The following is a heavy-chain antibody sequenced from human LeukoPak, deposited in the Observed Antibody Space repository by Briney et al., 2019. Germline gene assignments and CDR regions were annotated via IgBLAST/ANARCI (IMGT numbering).Heavy chain of an antibody. CDR3: VPRKEWSCYMDV. D-gene: IGHD3-3*01. CDR2: IDYDGGSG. J-gene: IGHJ6*03. Sequence: PGGSLRLSCTVSGFTLSSYEMSWIRQAPGKGVEWVSSIDYDGGSGHYADSVKGRFTISRDNSKNTLYLQMNSLRAEDTAVYYCVPRKEWSCYMDVWGKGTTVTVSS. CDR1: GFTLSSYE. V-gene: IGHV3-23*01.